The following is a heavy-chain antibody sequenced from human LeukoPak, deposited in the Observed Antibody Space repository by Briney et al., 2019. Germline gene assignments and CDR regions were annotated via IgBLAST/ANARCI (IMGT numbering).Heavy chain of an antibody. Sequence: SETLSLTCTVSGGSISSRSYYWGWIRQPPGKGLEWIGTINDSGSTWYNSSLKSRLTISVDTSKNQLSLKLTSVTAADTAVYYCARLTTVVTPNAFDIWGQGTMVTVSS. CDR1: GGSISSRSYY. CDR3: ARLTTVVTPNAFDI. D-gene: IGHD4-23*01. J-gene: IGHJ3*02. V-gene: IGHV4-39*01. CDR2: INDSGST.